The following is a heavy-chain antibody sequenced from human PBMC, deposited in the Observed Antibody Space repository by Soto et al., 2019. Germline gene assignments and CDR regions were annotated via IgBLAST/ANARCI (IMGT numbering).Heavy chain of an antibody. CDR1: GYTFNSYG. D-gene: IGHD3-22*01. CDR3: GRDISSRDSSGYLVGY. CDR2: ISVYNGNT. Sequence: QVQLVQSGAEVKKPGASVKVSCKASGYTFNSYGISWVRQAPGQGLEWMGWISVYNGNTNYAQKYQGRVTMTTDTSTSTAYMELRSLRSDDTAVYYCGRDISSRDSSGYLVGYWGQGTLVTVSS. J-gene: IGHJ4*02. V-gene: IGHV1-18*01.